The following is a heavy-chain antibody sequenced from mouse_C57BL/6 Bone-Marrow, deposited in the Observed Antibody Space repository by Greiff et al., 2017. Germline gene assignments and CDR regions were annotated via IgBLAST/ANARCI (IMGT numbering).Heavy chain of an antibody. V-gene: IGHV1-52*01. CDR3: ARGDGYYVGYAMDY. CDR2: IDPSDSET. D-gene: IGHD2-3*01. Sequence: QVQLKQSGAELVRPGSSVKLSCKASGYTFTSYWMHWVKQRPIQGLEWIGNIDPSDSETHYNQKFKDKATLTVDKSSSTAYMQLSSLTSEDSAVYYCARGDGYYVGYAMDYWGQGTSVTVSS. CDR1: GYTFTSYW. J-gene: IGHJ4*01.